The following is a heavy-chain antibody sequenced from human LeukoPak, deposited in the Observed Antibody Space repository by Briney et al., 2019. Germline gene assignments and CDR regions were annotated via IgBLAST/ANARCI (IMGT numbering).Heavy chain of an antibody. CDR1: GYTLTGYY. J-gene: IGHJ4*02. D-gene: IGHD6-19*01. V-gene: IGHV1-2*02. CDR2: INPNSGGT. Sequence: GASVKVSCKASGYTLTGYYMHWVRQAPGQGLEWMGWINPNSGGTNYAQKFQGRVTMTRDTSISTAYMELSRLRSDDTAVYYCARESRYSSGWPNFDYWGQGTLVTVSS. CDR3: ARESRYSSGWPNFDY.